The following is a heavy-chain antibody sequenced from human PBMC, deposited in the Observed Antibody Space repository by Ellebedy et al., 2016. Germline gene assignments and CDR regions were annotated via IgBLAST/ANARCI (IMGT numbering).Heavy chain of an antibody. CDR3: ARGGAVAGGFDY. Sequence: GESLKISCAASGFTFRRYSMNWVRQAPGKGLEWVSTISSTSTYIYYVDSVKGRFTISRDNARDSLSLQMNSLRAEDTAVYYCARGGAVAGGFDYWGQGTLVTVSS. V-gene: IGHV3-21*01. J-gene: IGHJ4*02. CDR2: ISSTSTYI. D-gene: IGHD6-19*01. CDR1: GFTFRRYS.